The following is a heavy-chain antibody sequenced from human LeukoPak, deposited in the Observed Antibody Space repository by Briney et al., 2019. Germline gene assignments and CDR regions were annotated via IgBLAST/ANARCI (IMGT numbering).Heavy chain of an antibody. CDR3: ARDRPYDYVWGSHRAAFDI. J-gene: IGHJ3*02. CDR1: GFTFSSYA. CDR2: ISYDGSNK. V-gene: IGHV3-30-3*01. Sequence: GGSLRLSCAASGFTFSSYAMHWVRQAPGKGLEWVAVISYDGSNKYYADSVKGRFTISRDNSKNTLYLQMNSLRAEDTAVYYCARDRPYDYVWGSHRAAFDIWGQGTMATVSS. D-gene: IGHD3-16*01.